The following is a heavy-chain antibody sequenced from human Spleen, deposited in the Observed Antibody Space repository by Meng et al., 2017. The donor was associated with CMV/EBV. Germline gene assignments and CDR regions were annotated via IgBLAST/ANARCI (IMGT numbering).Heavy chain of an antibody. CDR1: GFTFSRYS. V-gene: IGHV3-21*01. Sequence: ASGFTFSRYSMNWVRQAPGKGLEWVSSISSSSSYIYYADSVKGRFTISRDNAKNSLYLQMNSLRAEDTAVYYCARDIIAVAGTGGNYWGQGTLVTVSS. CDR3: ARDIIAVAGTGGNY. D-gene: IGHD6-19*01. CDR2: ISSSSSYI. J-gene: IGHJ4*02.